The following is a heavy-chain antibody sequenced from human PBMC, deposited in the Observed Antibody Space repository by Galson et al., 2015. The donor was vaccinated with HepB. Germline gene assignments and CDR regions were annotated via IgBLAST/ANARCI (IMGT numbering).Heavy chain of an antibody. V-gene: IGHV4-39*01. Sequence: SETLSLTCTVYDGYIRSMDYFWGWIRQPPGKGLEWIGSIYDSGSTYYNPSLKSRVTISVDMSKIQFSLRLTSVTAVDTAVYYCARWSIGRGLGYMDVWAKGTTVIVSS. CDR3: ARWSIGRGLGYMDV. D-gene: IGHD2-15*01. CDR2: IYDSGST. CDR1: DGYIRSMDYF. J-gene: IGHJ6*03.